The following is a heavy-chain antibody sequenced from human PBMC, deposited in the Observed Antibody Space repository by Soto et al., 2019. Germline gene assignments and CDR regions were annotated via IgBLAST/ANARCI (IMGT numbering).Heavy chain of an antibody. D-gene: IGHD1-26*01. Sequence: GASVKVSCKASGYTFTSHGISWVRQAPGRGLEWMGWISAYNGNTNYAQKLQGRVTMTTDTSTSTAYMELRSLRSDDTAVYYCARLVAATINYYGMDVWGQGTTVTVSS. CDR1: GYTFTSHG. J-gene: IGHJ6*02. V-gene: IGHV1-18*01. CDR3: ARLVAATINYYGMDV. CDR2: ISAYNGNT.